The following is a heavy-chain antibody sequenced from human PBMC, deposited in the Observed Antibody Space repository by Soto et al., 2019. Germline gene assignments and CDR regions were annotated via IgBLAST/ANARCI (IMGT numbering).Heavy chain of an antibody. CDR1: GLIFSNYK. Sequence: EVQLVESGGRLVQPGGSLRLSCAASGLIFSNYKMHWVRQAPGKGLVWVSRINTDGSITDYADSVKGRFTVSRDNAKNTMYLQMNSLTADDTAVYYCARDTNGLHYWGQGTLVTVSS. D-gene: IGHD2-8*01. CDR2: INTDGSIT. CDR3: ARDTNGLHY. J-gene: IGHJ4*02. V-gene: IGHV3-74*01.